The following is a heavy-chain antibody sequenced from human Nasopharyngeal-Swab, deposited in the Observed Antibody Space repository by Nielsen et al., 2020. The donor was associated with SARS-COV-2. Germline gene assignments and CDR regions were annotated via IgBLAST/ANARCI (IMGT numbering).Heavy chain of an antibody. D-gene: IGHD5-18*01. CDR3: SRIPRVGGYSYGYDY. J-gene: IGHJ4*02. CDR2: INPNSGGT. V-gene: IGHV1-2*06. Sequence: WVRQAHGQGREWMGRINPNSGGTNYAQKFLGRVTLTRDTSRSTGIMELSGLQSDDTAVYFCSRIPRVGGYSYGYDYWGQGTLVTVSS.